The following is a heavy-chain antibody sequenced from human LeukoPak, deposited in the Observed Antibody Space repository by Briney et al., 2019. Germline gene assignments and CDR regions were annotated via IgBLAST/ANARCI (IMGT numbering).Heavy chain of an antibody. J-gene: IGHJ4*02. CDR2: IYHSGST. V-gene: IGHV4-4*02. CDR3: ARRYSSSWSLDFDY. Sequence: PSGTLSLTCAVSGGSISSSNWWSWVRQPPGKGLEWIGEIYHSGSTNYNPSLKSRVTISVDKSKNQFSLKLSSVTAADTAVYYCARRYSSSWSLDFDYWGQGTLVTVSP. CDR1: GGSISSSNW. D-gene: IGHD6-13*01.